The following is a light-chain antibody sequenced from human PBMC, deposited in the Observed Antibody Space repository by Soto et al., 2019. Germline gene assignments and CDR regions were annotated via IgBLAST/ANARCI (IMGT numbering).Light chain of an antibody. J-gene: IGLJ2*01. CDR2: GNS. V-gene: IGLV1-40*01. CDR3: QSYDSSLRDVV. Sequence: QSVLTQPPSVSGAPGQRVTISCTGSSSNIGAGYDVHWYQQLPGTAPKLLIYGNSNRPSGVPDRFSGSKSGTSASLAITGLQAEDEADYYCQSYDSSLRDVVFGGGTKVPVL. CDR1: SSNIGAGYD.